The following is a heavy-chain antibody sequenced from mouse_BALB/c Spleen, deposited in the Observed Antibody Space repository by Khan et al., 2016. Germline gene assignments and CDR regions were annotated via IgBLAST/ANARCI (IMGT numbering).Heavy chain of an antibody. CDR3: ARAPYYYGVGFAY. J-gene: IGHJ3*01. Sequence: VQLQQPGAELVKPGASVKLSCTASGFNIKDTYMHWVKQRPEQGLEWIGRIDPANGNTKYDPKFQGKATITVDTSSNTAYLQLSSLTSEDTAVYYCARAPYYYGVGFAYWGQGTLVTVSA. D-gene: IGHD1-1*01. CDR1: GFNIKDTY. V-gene: IGHV14-3*02. CDR2: IDPANGNT.